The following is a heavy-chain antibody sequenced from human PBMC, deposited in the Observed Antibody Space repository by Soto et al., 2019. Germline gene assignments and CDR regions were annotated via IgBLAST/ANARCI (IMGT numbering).Heavy chain of an antibody. Sequence: ASVKVSCKASGYTFTIYAMHWVRQAPGQRLEWMGWINAGNGNTKYSQKFQGRVTITRDTSASTAYMELSSLRSEGTAVYYCARARITMVRGVIMGMTSFDYWGQGTLVTVSS. CDR1: GYTFTIYA. D-gene: IGHD3-10*01. CDR2: INAGNGNT. V-gene: IGHV1-3*01. CDR3: ARARITMVRGVIMGMTSFDY. J-gene: IGHJ4*02.